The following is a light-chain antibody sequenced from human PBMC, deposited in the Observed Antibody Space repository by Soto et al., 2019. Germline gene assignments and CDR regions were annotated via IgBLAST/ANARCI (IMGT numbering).Light chain of an antibody. Sequence: EIVLTQSPAPLSLSPGERATLSCRASQSVSSYLAWYQQKPGQAPRLLIYDASNRATGIPARFSGSGSGTDVTLTISSVEPEDLAVYYGQQRSNWPRTFGGGTKGEIK. V-gene: IGKV3-11*01. CDR3: QQRSNWPRT. CDR2: DAS. J-gene: IGKJ4*01. CDR1: QSVSSY.